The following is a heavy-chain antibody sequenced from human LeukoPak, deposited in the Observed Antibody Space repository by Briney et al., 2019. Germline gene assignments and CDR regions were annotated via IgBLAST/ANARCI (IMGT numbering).Heavy chain of an antibody. CDR2: IIPILGIA. D-gene: IGHD6-19*01. Sequence: SVKVSCKASGGTFSSYAISWVRQAPGQGLEWMGRIIPILGIANYAQKLQGRVTITADKSTSTAYMELSSLRSEDTAVYYCARGPTGPPKGTRLNSGWEYWGQGTLVTVSS. V-gene: IGHV1-69*04. J-gene: IGHJ4*02. CDR1: GGTFSSYA. CDR3: ARGPTGPPKGTRLNSGWEY.